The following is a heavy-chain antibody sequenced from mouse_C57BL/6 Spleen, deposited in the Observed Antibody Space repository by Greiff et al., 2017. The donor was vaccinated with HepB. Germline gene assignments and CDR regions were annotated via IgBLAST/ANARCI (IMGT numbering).Heavy chain of an antibody. CDR1: GYTFTSYW. V-gene: IGHV1-64*01. J-gene: IGHJ3*01. Sequence: VQLQQPGAELVKPGASVKLSCKASGYTFTSYWMHWVKQRPGQGLEWIGMIHPNSGSTNYNEKFKSKATLTVDKSSSTAYMQLSSLTSEDSAVYYCARSGYDGGFAYWGQGTLVTVPA. CDR2: IHPNSGST. CDR3: ARSGYDGGFAY. D-gene: IGHD2-2*01.